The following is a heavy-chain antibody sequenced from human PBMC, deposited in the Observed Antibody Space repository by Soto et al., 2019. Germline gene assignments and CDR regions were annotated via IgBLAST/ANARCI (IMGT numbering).Heavy chain of an antibody. D-gene: IGHD3-22*01. Sequence: GGSLRLSCAASGFTFSSYAMHWVRQAPGKGLEWVAVISYDGSNKYYADSVKGRFTISRDNSKNTLYLQMNSLRAEDTAVYYCARDDLAEGDYYDSSGPLDYWGQGTLVTVYS. CDR1: GFTFSSYA. J-gene: IGHJ4*02. CDR3: ARDDLAEGDYYDSSGPLDY. CDR2: ISYDGSNK. V-gene: IGHV3-30-3*01.